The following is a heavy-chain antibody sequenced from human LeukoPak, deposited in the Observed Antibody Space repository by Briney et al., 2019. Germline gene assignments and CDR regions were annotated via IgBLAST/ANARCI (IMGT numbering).Heavy chain of an antibody. J-gene: IGHJ6*03. CDR1: GFTFGDYA. Sequence: PGRSLRLSCTASGFTFGDYAMGWFRQAPGKGLEWVGFIRSKANGGTTEYAASVKGRFTISRDDSKSIAYLQMNSLKTEDTAVYYCTRGNDFWRGYYYYMDVWGKGTTVTVSS. D-gene: IGHD3-3*01. CDR3: TRGNDFWRGYYYYMDV. V-gene: IGHV3-49*03. CDR2: IRSKANGGTT.